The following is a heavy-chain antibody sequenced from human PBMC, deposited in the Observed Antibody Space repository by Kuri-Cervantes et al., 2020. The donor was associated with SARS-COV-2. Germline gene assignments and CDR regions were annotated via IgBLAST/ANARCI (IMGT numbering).Heavy chain of an antibody. D-gene: IGHD3-9*01. Sequence: GESLKISCAASGFTFSSYWMSWVRQAPGKGLEWVANIKQDGSEKYYVDSVKGRFTISRDNAKNSLYLQMNSLRAEDTAVYYCAREEAGLTFDYWGQGTLVTSPQ. CDR1: GFTFSSYW. V-gene: IGHV3-7*01. CDR3: AREEAGLTFDY. CDR2: IKQDGSEK. J-gene: IGHJ4*02.